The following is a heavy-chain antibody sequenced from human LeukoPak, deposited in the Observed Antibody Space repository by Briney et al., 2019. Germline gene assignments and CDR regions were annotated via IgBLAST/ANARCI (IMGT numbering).Heavy chain of an antibody. CDR2: IKSNGDGGTP. CDR1: GFSFMNAW. V-gene: IGHV3-15*01. Sequence: GGSLRLSCAASGFSFMNAWMIWVRQAPGKGLEWVGRIKSNGDGGTPDYAAPARGRFTISRDDSKNTLYLQMNSLKTEDTAVYYCTTFYHEYSPYWGRGTLVTVSS. J-gene: IGHJ4*02. CDR3: TTFYHEYSPY. D-gene: IGHD2/OR15-2a*01.